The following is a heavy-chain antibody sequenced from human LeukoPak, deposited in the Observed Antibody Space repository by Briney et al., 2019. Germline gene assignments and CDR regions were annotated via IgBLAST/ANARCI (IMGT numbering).Heavy chain of an antibody. V-gene: IGHV4-34*01. J-gene: IGHJ4*02. D-gene: IGHD3-10*01. CDR1: GGSFSGYY. CDR3: ARDGALYGSGSYPYYFDY. Sequence: SETLSLTCAVYGGSFSGYYWSWIRQPPGKGLERIGEINHSGSTNYNPSLKSRVTISVDTSKNQFSLKLSSVTAADTAVYYCARDGALYGSGSYPYYFDYWGQGTLVTVSS. CDR2: INHSGST.